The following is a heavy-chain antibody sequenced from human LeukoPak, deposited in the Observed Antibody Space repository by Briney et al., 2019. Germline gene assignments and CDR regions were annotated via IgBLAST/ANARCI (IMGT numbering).Heavy chain of an antibody. V-gene: IGHV4-30-2*01. CDR2: IYHSGST. J-gene: IGHJ4*02. CDR3: ARITYSSSWLVDY. Sequence: SETLSLTCAVSGGSISSGGYYWSWIRQPPGKGLEWIGYIYHSGSTYYNPSLKSRVTISVDRSKNQFSLKLSSVTAADTAVYYCARITYSSSWLVDYWGQGTLVTVSS. D-gene: IGHD6-13*01. CDR1: GGSISSGGYY.